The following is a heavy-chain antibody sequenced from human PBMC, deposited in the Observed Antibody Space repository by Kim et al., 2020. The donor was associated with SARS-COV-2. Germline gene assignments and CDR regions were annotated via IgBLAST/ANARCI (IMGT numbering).Heavy chain of an antibody. J-gene: IGHJ4*02. CDR2: IKQDGSEK. CDR1: GFTFSSYW. CDR3: ARQESYYYDSSGYYDD. V-gene: IGHV3-7*01. Sequence: GGSLRLSCAASGFTFSSYWMSWVRQAPGKGLEWVANIKQDGSEKYYVDSVKGRFTISRDNAKNSLYLQMNSLRAEDTAVYYCARQESYYYDSSGYYDDWGQGTLVTVSS. D-gene: IGHD3-22*01.